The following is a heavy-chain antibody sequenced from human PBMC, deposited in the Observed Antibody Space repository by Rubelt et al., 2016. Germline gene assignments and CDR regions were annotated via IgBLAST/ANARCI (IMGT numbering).Heavy chain of an antibody. D-gene: IGHD2-2*01. Sequence: EVQLLESGGGLVQPGGSLRLSCAASGFTFSSYAMSWVRQAPGKGLEWVSAISGSGGSTYYADSVKGRFTISRDNSKNTLYLQMNSLRAEDTAVYYCAKLGDIVVVPAATGGFWFDPWGQGTLVTVSS. CDR1: GFTFSSYA. CDR2: ISGSGGST. J-gene: IGHJ5*02. CDR3: AKLGDIVVVPAATGGFWFDP. V-gene: IGHV3-23*01.